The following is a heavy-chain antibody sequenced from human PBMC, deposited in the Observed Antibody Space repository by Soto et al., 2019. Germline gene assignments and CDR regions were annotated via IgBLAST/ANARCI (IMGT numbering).Heavy chain of an antibody. Sequence: GSLRLSCAASGFTFSSYSMNWVRQAPGKGLEWVSYISSSSSTIYYADSVKGRFTISRDNAKNSLYLQMNSLRDEDTAVYYCARSYGDYIIYYYYGMDVWGQGTTVTVSS. D-gene: IGHD4-17*01. CDR2: ISSSSSTI. CDR1: GFTFSSYS. CDR3: ARSYGDYIIYYYYGMDV. V-gene: IGHV3-48*02. J-gene: IGHJ6*02.